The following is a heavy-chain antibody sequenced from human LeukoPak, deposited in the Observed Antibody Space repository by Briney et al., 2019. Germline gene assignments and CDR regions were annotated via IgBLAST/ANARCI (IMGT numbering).Heavy chain of an antibody. J-gene: IGHJ5*02. CDR1: GYTFTSYY. D-gene: IGHD1-26*01. CDR2: INPSGGST. V-gene: IGHV1-46*01. CDR3: ARDNSVGDNAWWFDP. Sequence: ASVKVSCKASGYTFTSYYMHWVRQAPGQGLEWMGIINPSGGSTSYAQKFQGRVTMTRDTSTSTVYMELSSLRSEDTAIYYCARDNSVGDNAWWFDPWGQGTLVTVSS.